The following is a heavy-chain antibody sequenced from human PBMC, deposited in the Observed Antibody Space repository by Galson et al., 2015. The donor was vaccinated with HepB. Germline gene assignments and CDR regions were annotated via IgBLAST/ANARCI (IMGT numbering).Heavy chain of an antibody. V-gene: IGHV3-21*01. Sequence: LRLSCAGSGFSFSTYGMNWVRQAPGKGLEWVSSISSTSNYIYYADSVKGRFTISRDNAKNSLFLQMNGLRAEDTAVYYCAKDWGIAVAGTWWFDPWGQGTLVTVSS. D-gene: IGHD6-19*01. CDR1: GFSFSTYG. J-gene: IGHJ5*02. CDR3: AKDWGIAVAGTWWFDP. CDR2: ISSTSNYI.